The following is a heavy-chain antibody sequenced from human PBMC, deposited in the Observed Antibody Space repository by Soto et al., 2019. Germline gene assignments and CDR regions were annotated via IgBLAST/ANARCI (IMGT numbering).Heavy chain of an antibody. CDR1: GYTFTSYG. J-gene: IGHJ6*02. V-gene: IGHV1-18*04. CDR2: ISAHNGNT. D-gene: IGHD3-9*01. CDR3: ARSIYFAARDGMDV. Sequence: ASVKVSCKASGYTFTSYGISWVRQAPGQGLGWMGWISAHNGNTNYAQKLQGRVTMTTDTSTSTAYMELRSLRSDDTAVYYCARSIYFAARDGMDVWGQGTTVTVSS.